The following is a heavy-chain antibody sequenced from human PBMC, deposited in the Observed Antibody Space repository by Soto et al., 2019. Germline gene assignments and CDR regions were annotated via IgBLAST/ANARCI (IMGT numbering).Heavy chain of an antibody. Sequence: EVQLSESGGDLRQPGGSLRLSCAASGFTFTNYAMTWVRQTPGKGLEWVSGISASGGLKYYADSVRGRFTVSRDNSKTILYLQMDNLRDEDTALYYCAREVGAPSGWLDHWGQGTQVTVSS. CDR1: GFTFTNYA. V-gene: IGHV3-23*01. CDR3: AREVGAPSGWLDH. CDR2: ISASGGLK. D-gene: IGHD1-26*01. J-gene: IGHJ5*02.